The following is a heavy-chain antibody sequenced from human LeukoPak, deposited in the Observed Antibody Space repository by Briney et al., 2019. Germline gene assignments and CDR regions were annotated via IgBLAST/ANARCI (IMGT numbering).Heavy chain of an antibody. V-gene: IGHV3-53*05. D-gene: IGHD2-21*02. Sequence: GGSLRLSCAASGFTVSSNYMSWVRQAPGKGLEWVSVIYSGGSTYYADSMKGRFTISRDNSKNTLYLQMTSLRGEDTAMYYCAREGTARDAFDIWGQGTMVTVSS. CDR2: IYSGGST. CDR3: AREGTARDAFDI. J-gene: IGHJ3*02. CDR1: GFTVSSNY.